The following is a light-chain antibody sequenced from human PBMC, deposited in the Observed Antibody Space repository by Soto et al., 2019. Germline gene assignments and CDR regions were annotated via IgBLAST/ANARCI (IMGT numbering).Light chain of an antibody. V-gene: IGKV3-20*01. CDR3: QQYGSSPWT. CDR2: GAS. CDR1: QSVSSSY. Sequence: GFSQWPGTVYLSQGERATLSCRASQSVSSSYLAWYQQKPGQAPRLLIYGASSRATGIPDRFSGSGSGTDFTLTISRLEPEDFAVYYCQQYGSSPWTVGQGTNVDIK. J-gene: IGKJ1*01.